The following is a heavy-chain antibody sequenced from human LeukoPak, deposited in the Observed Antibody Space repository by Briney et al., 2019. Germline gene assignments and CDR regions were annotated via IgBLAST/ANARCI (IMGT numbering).Heavy chain of an antibody. CDR3: AREPLAVAGIGY. Sequence: SETLSLTCTVSGYSISSGYYWGWIRQPPGKGLEWIGSIYHSGSTYYNPSLKSRVTISVDTSKNQFSLKLSSVTAADTAVYYCAREPLAVAGIGYWGQGTLVTVSS. J-gene: IGHJ4*02. V-gene: IGHV4-38-2*02. CDR1: GYSISSGYY. CDR2: IYHSGST. D-gene: IGHD6-19*01.